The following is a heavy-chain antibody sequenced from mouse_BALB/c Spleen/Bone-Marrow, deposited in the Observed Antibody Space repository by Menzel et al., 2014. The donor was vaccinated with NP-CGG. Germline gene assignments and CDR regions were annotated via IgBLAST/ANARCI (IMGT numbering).Heavy chain of an antibody. CDR1: GYTFTSYD. D-gene: IGHD3-2*01. CDR2: IYPGDGST. CDR3: ARSGDSSGYGFAY. V-gene: IGHV1S56*01. Sequence: VKLVESGPELVKPGALVKISCKASGYTFTSYDINWVKQRPGQGLEWIGWIYPGDGSTKYNEKFKGKATLTADKSSSTAYMQLSSPTSENSAVYFCARSGDSSGYGFAYWGQGTLVTVSA. J-gene: IGHJ3*01.